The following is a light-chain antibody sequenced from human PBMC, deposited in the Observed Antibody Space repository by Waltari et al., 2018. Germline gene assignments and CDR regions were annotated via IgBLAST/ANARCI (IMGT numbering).Light chain of an antibody. V-gene: IGLV4-69*01. CDR2: VNSDGSH. Sequence: QLMLTQSPSASASLGASVKLTCTLSSGHSHYAIAWHQQQPEKGPRYLMKVNSDGSHIKGDGIPYPFSGSSSVAELYLTISSLQSGDEADYYVQTGGFGIWVFGGGTKLTVL. CDR3: QTGGFGIWV. J-gene: IGLJ3*02. CDR1: SGHSHYA.